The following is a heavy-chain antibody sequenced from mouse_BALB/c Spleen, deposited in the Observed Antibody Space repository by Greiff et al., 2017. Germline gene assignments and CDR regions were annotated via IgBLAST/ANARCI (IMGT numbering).Heavy chain of an antibody. D-gene: IGHD2-4*01. Sequence: EVKLQESGAELVKPGASVKLSCTASGFNIKDTYMHWVKQRPEQGLEWIGRIDPANGNTKYDPKFQGKATITADTSSNTAYLQLSSLTSEDTAVYYCARHDYDGYWGQGTTLTVSS. CDR2: IDPANGNT. V-gene: IGHV14-3*02. CDR1: GFNIKDTY. CDR3: ARHDYDGY. J-gene: IGHJ2*01.